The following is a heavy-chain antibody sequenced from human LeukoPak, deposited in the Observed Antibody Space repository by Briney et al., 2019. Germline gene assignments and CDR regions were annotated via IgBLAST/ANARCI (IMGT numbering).Heavy chain of an antibody. J-gene: IGHJ4*02. V-gene: IGHV3-20*04. CDR3: ARAYARDYPYYFDY. CDR1: GFTLHDYG. Sequence: GGSLRLSCAASGFTLHDYGMTWVRQAPGRGLEWVSGINWNGGSTGYADSVKGRFTISRDNAKNSLYLQMNSLRAEDTAVYYCARAYARDYPYYFDYWGQGTLVTVSS. CDR2: INWNGGST. D-gene: IGHD4-17*01.